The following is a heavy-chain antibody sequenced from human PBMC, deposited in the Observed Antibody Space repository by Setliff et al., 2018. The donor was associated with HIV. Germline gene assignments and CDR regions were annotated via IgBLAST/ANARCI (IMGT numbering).Heavy chain of an antibody. Sequence: SVKVSCKASGGTFSSYAISWVRQAPGQGLEWMGGIIPIFGTANYAQKFQGRVTITADESTSTAYMELSGLRSEDTAVYYCARRQRKVGGGVALDYWGQGTLVTVSS. D-gene: IGHD1-26*01. CDR2: IIPIFGTA. J-gene: IGHJ4*02. CDR3: ARRQRKVGGGVALDY. V-gene: IGHV1-69*13. CDR1: GGTFSSYA.